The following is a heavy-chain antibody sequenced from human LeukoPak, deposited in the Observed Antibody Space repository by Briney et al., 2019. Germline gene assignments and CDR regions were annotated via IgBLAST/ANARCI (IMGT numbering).Heavy chain of an antibody. Sequence: ASVKVSCKASGYTFTSYGISWVRQAPGQGLEWMGWISAYNGNTNYAQKLQGRVTMTTDTSTGTAYMELRSLRSEDTAVYYCARDNEKVELLLDYWGQGTLVTVSS. D-gene: IGHD1-7*01. V-gene: IGHV1-18*01. CDR2: ISAYNGNT. J-gene: IGHJ4*02. CDR1: GYTFTSYG. CDR3: ARDNEKVELLLDY.